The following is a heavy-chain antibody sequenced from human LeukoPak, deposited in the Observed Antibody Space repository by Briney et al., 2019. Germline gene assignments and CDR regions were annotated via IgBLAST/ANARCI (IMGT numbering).Heavy chain of an antibody. D-gene: IGHD6-19*01. J-gene: IGHJ4*01. CDR2: LSGSGITT. CDR3: AKGIYSSGWSYFDY. V-gene: IGHV3-23*01. Sequence: GGSLRRSCAASGFTFSNSAMSWVREAPGKGLEWVSTLSGSGITTYYADSVKGRFTISRDNSKNTLYLQMNSLRAEDTAVYYCAKGIYSSGWSYFDYWGHGTLVTVSS. CDR1: GFTFSNSA.